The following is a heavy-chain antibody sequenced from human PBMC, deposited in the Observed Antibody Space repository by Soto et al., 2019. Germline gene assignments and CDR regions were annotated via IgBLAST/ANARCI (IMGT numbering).Heavy chain of an antibody. CDR2: IIPIFGTA. D-gene: IGHD3-10*01. V-gene: IGHV1-69*13. CDR3: ARDITMVRGVPDPDY. CDR1: GGTFSSYA. Sequence: SVKVSCKASGGTFSSYAISWVRQAPGQGLEWMGGIIPIFGTANYAQKFQGRVTITADESTSTAYMELSSLRSEDTAVYYCARDITMVRGVPDPDYWGQGTLVTVSS. J-gene: IGHJ4*02.